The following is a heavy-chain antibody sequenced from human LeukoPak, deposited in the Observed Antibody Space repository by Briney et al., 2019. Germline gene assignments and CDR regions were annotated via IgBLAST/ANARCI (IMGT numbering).Heavy chain of an antibody. CDR2: INPNSGGT. CDR3: ARPRLWELLPGDL. J-gene: IGHJ5*02. CDR1: GYTFTGYY. Sequence: ASVKVSCKASGYTFTGYYIHWVRQAPGQGLEWMGWINPNSGGTNYAQKFQGRVTMTRDTSISTAYMELSRLRSDDTAVYYCARPRLWELLPGDLWGQGTLVTVSS. D-gene: IGHD1-26*01. V-gene: IGHV1-2*02.